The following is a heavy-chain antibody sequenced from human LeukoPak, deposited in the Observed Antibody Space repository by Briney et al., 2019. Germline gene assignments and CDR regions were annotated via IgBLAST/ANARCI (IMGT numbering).Heavy chain of an antibody. Sequence: SETLSLTCTVAGGSISSSSYYWGWIRQPPGKGLEWIGSIYYSGSTYYNPSLKSRVTISVDTSKNQFSLKLSSVTAADTAVYYCARLVVVPAALAFDYWGQGTLVTVSS. J-gene: IGHJ4*02. CDR1: GGSISSSSYY. CDR2: IYYSGST. CDR3: ARLVVVPAALAFDY. V-gene: IGHV4-39*01. D-gene: IGHD2-2*01.